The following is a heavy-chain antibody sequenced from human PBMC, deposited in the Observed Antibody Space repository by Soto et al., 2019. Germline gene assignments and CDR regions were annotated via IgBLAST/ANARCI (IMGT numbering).Heavy chain of an antibody. D-gene: IGHD6-13*01. CDR1: GFTFSSYG. Sequence: GGSLRLSCAASGFTFSSYGMHWVRQAPGKGLEWVAVISYDGSNKYYADSVKGRFTISRDNSKNTLYLQMNSLRAEDTAVYYCATRHIAAGNDYWGQGTLVTVSS. V-gene: IGHV3-30*03. CDR3: ATRHIAAGNDY. J-gene: IGHJ4*02. CDR2: ISYDGSNK.